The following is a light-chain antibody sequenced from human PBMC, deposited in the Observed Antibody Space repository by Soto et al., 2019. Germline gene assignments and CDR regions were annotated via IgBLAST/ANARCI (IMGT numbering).Light chain of an antibody. CDR3: QQRSNWPTIT. J-gene: IGKJ5*01. CDR2: DAS. CDR1: QSVGSY. Sequence: EIVLTQSPATLSLSPGKRATLSCRASQSVGSYLAWYQQKPGQAPRPLIYDASNRATGIPARFSGSGSGTDFTLTISSLEPEDFAVYYCQQRSNWPTITFGQGTRLEIK. V-gene: IGKV3-11*01.